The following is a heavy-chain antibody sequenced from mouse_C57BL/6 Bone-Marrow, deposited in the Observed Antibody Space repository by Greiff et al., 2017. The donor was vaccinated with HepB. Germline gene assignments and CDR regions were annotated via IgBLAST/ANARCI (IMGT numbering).Heavy chain of an antibody. Sequence: VQLQQSGPELVKPGASVKISCKASGYSFTGYYMNWVKQSPEKSLEWIGEINPSTGGTTYNQKFKAKATLTVDKSSSTAYMQLKSLTSEDSAVYYCASLRQLRLLWYFDVWGTGTTVTVSS. V-gene: IGHV1-42*01. CDR1: GYSFTGYY. CDR3: ASLRQLRLLWYFDV. J-gene: IGHJ1*03. CDR2: INPSTGGT. D-gene: IGHD3-2*02.